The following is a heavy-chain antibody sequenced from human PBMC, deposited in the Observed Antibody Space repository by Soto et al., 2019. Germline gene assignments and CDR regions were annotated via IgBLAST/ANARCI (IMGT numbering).Heavy chain of an antibody. D-gene: IGHD4-4*01. CDR3: ARSLTTPTTLLDY. CDR2: INPNGGT. V-gene: IGHV1-2*02. CDR1: GYNLTDNY. J-gene: IGHJ4*02. Sequence: ASVKVSCKASGYNLTDNYMHWVGEAPGQGLEWLGWINPNGGTKYARKFQGKVTMTRDTSIRTAYMELSKLRPDDTAVYYCARSLTTPTTLLDYWGLGTLLTVSS.